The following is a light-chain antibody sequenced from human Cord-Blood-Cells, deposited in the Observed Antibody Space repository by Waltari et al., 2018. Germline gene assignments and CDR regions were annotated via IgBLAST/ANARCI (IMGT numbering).Light chain of an antibody. V-gene: IGLV1-47*01. CDR1: SSNIGSNY. J-gene: IGLJ3*02. Sequence: QSVLTQPPSASGTPGQRVTISCSGSSSNIGSNYVYWYQQLPGTAPKLLVYRNNPRPSGVPDRFSGSKAGTAASLAISGIRSEDEADYYCAAWDDSLSGRVFGGGTKLTVL. CDR2: RNN. CDR3: AAWDDSLSGRV.